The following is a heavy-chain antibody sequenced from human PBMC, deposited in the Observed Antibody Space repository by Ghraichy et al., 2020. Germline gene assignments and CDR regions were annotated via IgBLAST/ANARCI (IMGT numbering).Heavy chain of an antibody. V-gene: IGHV4-59*12. J-gene: IGHJ3*01. CDR3: ATNTSSSVGFDL. D-gene: IGHD6-6*01. Sequence: SETLSLTCSVSGGSRWTYYWSWILQAPGKRPEWIGHIYNSGSTNYNPSLKSRVRMSIDTSKKEISLTVTSVTGADTAIYYCATNTSSSVGFDLWGQGTLVTVSS. CDR2: IYNSGST. CDR1: GGSRWTYY.